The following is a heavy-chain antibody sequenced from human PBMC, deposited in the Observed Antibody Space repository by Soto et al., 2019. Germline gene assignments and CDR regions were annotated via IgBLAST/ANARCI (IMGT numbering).Heavy chain of an antibody. CDR3: ARDVRFLEWLSNWFDP. CDR2: LSAYNGNT. V-gene: IGHV1-18*01. Sequence: QVQLVQSGDEVKNPGASVTVSCQASGYTFTSYGISWVRQAPGQGLEWMGWLSAYNGNTNYAQKLQGRVTMTTDTSTSTAYMELRSLRSDGTTVYYCARDVRFLEWLSNWFDPWGQGTLVTVSS. D-gene: IGHD3-3*01. CDR1: GYTFTSYG. J-gene: IGHJ5*02.